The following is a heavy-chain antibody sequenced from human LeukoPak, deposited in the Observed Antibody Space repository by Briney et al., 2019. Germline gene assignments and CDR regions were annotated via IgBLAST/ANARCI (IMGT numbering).Heavy chain of an antibody. V-gene: IGHV4-61*02. D-gene: IGHD3-10*01. CDR1: GGSISSGSYY. J-gene: IGHJ6*03. CDR3: ARGGGASGYYMDV. CDR2: ISTTGST. Sequence: SETLSLTCTVSGGSISSGSYYWSWIRQPAGKGLEWTGRISTTGSTNYNPSLKSRVTISVDTSKNQISLKLSSVTAADTAVYYCARGGGASGYYMDVWGKGTTVTVSS.